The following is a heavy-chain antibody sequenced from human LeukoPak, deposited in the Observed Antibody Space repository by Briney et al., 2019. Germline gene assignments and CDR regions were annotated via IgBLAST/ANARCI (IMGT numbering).Heavy chain of an antibody. V-gene: IGHV4-61*02. J-gene: IGHJ5*02. CDR1: GGSISSGSYY. CDR3: ARGVFTMVRATRWFDP. Sequence: PSETLSLTCTVSGGSISSGSYYWSWIRQPAGKGLEWIGLIYTSGSTNYNPSLKSRVTISVDTSKNQFSLKLSSVTAADTAVYYCARGVFTMVRATRWFDPWGQGTLVTVSS. D-gene: IGHD3-10*01. CDR2: IYTSGST.